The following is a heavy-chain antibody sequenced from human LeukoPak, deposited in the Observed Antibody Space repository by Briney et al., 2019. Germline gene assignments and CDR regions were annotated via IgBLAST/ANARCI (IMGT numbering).Heavy chain of an antibody. V-gene: IGHV3-23*01. CDR1: GFTFSNKA. Sequence: PGGSLRLSCVAAGFTFSNKAMRGVCQAPGMGLEWVTSTTQSGESSGYADSVKGRFTISRDNSKNTLFLQMDSLRVEDTAIYYCARESGGDWGYFDDWGQGTLVTVSS. CDR2: TTQSGESS. D-gene: IGHD2-21*02. CDR3: ARESGGDWGYFDD. J-gene: IGHJ4*02.